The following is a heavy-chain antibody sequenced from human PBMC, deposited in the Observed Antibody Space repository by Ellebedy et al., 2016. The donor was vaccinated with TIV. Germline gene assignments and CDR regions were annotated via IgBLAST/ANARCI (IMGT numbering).Heavy chain of an antibody. V-gene: IGHV1-69*13. Sequence: AASVKVSCKASGGTFSSYAISCVPQPPRQGLEWMGGIIPIFGTANYAQKFQGRLTITADESTSTAYMELSSLRSEDTAVYYCARCVGATTGVYYYGMDVWGQGTTVTVSS. CDR1: GGTFSSYA. J-gene: IGHJ6*02. CDR2: IIPIFGTA. CDR3: ARCVGATTGVYYYGMDV. D-gene: IGHD1-26*01.